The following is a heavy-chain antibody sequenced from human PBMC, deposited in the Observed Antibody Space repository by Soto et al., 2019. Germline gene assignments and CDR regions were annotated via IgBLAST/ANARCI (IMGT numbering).Heavy chain of an antibody. D-gene: IGHD3-3*01. Sequence: GGSLRLSCAASGFTFSNFGMHWVRQAPDTGLDWVAAVTYDGTNKYYADSVKGRFTISKDNSKNTLYLQMNSLRVDDTAVYYCAKWGPYDFSKGYWGQGTLVTVSS. CDR3: AKWGPYDFSKGY. V-gene: IGHV3-30*18. CDR2: VTYDGTNK. J-gene: IGHJ4*02. CDR1: GFTFSNFG.